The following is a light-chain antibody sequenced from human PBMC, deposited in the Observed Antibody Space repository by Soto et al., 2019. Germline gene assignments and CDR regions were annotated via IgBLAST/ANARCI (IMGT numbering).Light chain of an antibody. V-gene: IGKV3-20*01. CDR3: QQYGNSPWT. Sequence: EIVLTQSPATLSLSPGERATLSCWASQSVSNSLAWYQQRPGQAPRLLIYGASIRATGIPDTFSGSGSGTDFTLTISRLEPEDFAVYYCQQYGNSPWTFGQGTKVDI. J-gene: IGKJ1*01. CDR1: QSVSNS. CDR2: GAS.